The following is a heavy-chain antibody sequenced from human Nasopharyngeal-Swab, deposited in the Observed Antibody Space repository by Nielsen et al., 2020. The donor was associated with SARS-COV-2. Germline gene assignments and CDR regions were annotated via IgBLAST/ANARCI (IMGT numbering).Heavy chain of an antibody. CDR2: ISYDGSNK. D-gene: IGHD4-17*01. J-gene: IGHJ4*02. Sequence: WIRQPPGKGLEWVAVISYDGSNKYYADSVKGRFTISRDNSKNTLYLQMNSLRAEDTAVYYSARVDYALRDLDYWGQGTLVTVSS. V-gene: IGHV3-30*04. CDR3: ARVDYALRDLDY.